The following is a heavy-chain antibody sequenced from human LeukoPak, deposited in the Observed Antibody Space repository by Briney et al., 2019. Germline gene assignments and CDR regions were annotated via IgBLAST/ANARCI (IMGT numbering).Heavy chain of an antibody. J-gene: IGHJ4*02. CDR1: GFTVSSNY. V-gene: IGHV3-23*01. D-gene: IGHD3/OR15-3a*01. CDR2: ISGSGGST. Sequence: GGSLRLSCAASGFTVSSNYMSWVRQAPGKGLEWVSAISGSGGSTYYADSVKGRFTISRDNSKNTLYLQMNSLRAEDTAVYYCAKEPHSSGDWLSLYFDYWGQGTLVTVSS. CDR3: AKEPHSSGDWLSLYFDY.